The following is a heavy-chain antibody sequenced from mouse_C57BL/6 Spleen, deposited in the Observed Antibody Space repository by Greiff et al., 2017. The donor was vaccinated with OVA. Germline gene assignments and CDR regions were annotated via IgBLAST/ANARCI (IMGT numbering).Heavy chain of an antibody. CDR3: ASSDGYLYYFDY. V-gene: IGHV1-53*01. CDR1: GYTFTSYR. Sequence: QVQLQQSGPELVKPGASVKLSCKASGYTFTSYRMHWVKQRPGQGLEWIGNINPNNGGTNYNEKFKSKATVTVDESAKTAYMQLSSLTSEDSAVYYCASSDGYLYYFDYWGQGTTLTVSS. J-gene: IGHJ2*01. CDR2: INPNNGGT. D-gene: IGHD2-3*01.